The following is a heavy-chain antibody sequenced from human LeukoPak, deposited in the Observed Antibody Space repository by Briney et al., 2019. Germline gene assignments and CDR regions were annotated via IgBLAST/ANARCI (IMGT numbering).Heavy chain of an antibody. CDR2: IIPIFGTA. CDR3: ARSRFVGYYYYGMDV. D-gene: IGHD3-10*01. J-gene: IGHJ6*02. V-gene: IGHV1-69*13. Sequence: ASVKVSCKASGGTFSSYAISWVRQAPGQGLEWMGGIIPIFGTANYAQKFQGRVTITADESTSTAYMELSSLRSEDTAVYYCARSRFVGYYYYGMDVWGQGTTVTVSS. CDR1: GGTFSSYA.